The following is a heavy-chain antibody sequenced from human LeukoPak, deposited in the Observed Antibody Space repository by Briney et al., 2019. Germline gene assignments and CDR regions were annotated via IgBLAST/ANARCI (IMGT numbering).Heavy chain of an antibody. D-gene: IGHD6-13*01. V-gene: IGHV4-39*02. CDR1: GGSISSGGYY. Sequence: SETLSLTCAVSGGSISSGGYYWGWIRQPPGKGLEWIGSIHHSGSTYYDPSLKSRVTISVDTSKNHFSLNLNSVTAADTAVYYCARAPISGAAAGTFDYWGQGTLVTVSS. J-gene: IGHJ4*02. CDR3: ARAPISGAAAGTFDY. CDR2: IHHSGST.